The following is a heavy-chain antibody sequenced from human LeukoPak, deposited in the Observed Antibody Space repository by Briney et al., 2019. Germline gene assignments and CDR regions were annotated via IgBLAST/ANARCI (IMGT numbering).Heavy chain of an antibody. V-gene: IGHV3-23*01. CDR3: ARDRGTIFGVATPYYGMDV. D-gene: IGHD3-3*01. Sequence: PGGSLRLSCAASGFTFSSYAMSWVRQAPGKGLEWVSAISGSGGSTYYADSVKGRFTISRDNAKNSLYLQMNSLRAEDTAVYYCARDRGTIFGVATPYYGMDVWGQGTTVTVSS. CDR2: ISGSGGST. CDR1: GFTFSSYA. J-gene: IGHJ6*02.